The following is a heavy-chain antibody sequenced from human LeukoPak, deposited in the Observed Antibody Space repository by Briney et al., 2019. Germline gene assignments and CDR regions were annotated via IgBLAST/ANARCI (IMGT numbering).Heavy chain of an antibody. V-gene: IGHV1-69*04. D-gene: IGHD4-23*01. CDR1: GGTFSSYA. Sequence: SVKVSCKASGGTFSSYAISWVRQAPGQGLEWMGRIIPILGIANYAQKFQGRVTITADKSTSTAYMELSSLRSEDTAVYYCARGGDGGLSYYYYGMDVWGQGTTVTVSS. CDR3: ARGGDGGLSYYYYGMDV. CDR2: IIPILGIA. J-gene: IGHJ6*02.